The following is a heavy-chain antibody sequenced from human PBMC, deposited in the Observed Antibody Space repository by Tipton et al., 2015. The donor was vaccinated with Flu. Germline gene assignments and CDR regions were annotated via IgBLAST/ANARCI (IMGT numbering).Heavy chain of an antibody. V-gene: IGHV4-39*07. Sequence: TLSLTCTVSGDSMSSRSYYWGWIRQPPGKGLEWIGNIYNSGTAYYNPSLKSRVTISIDTSKNQFSLRLSFVTAADTAVYYCARETVQGPTTTVDYWGQGTLVTVSS. J-gene: IGHJ4*02. CDR1: GDSMSSRSYY. CDR3: ARETVQGPTTTVDY. D-gene: IGHD1-26*01. CDR2: IYNSGTA.